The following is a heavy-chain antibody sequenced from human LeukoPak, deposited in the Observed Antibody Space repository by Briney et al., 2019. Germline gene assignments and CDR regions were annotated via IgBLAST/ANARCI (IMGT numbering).Heavy chain of an antibody. CDR1: GGTFSSYA. D-gene: IGHD3-10*01. V-gene: IGHV1-69*05. Sequence: SSVKVSCKASGGTFSSYAISWVRQAPGQGLERMGGIIPIFGTANYAQKFQGRVTITTDESTSTAYMELSSLRSEDTAVYYCARGGRRDDAFDIWGQGTMVTVSS. J-gene: IGHJ3*02. CDR2: IIPIFGTA. CDR3: ARGGRRDDAFDI.